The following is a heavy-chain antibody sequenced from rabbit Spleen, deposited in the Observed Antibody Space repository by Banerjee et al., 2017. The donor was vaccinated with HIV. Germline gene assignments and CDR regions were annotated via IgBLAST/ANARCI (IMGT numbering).Heavy chain of an antibody. Sequence: QSLEESGGDLVKPGTSLTLTCTASGFSFGSVSWIYWVRQAPGKGLEWIGTIYAGSTGTTDYATWAKGRFTISKTSSTTVILQMTSLTAADTATYSCARNFDLWGPGTLVTVS. CDR1: GFSFGSVSW. CDR3: ARNFDL. J-gene: IGHJ4*01. V-gene: IGHV1S40*01. CDR2: IYAGSTGTT.